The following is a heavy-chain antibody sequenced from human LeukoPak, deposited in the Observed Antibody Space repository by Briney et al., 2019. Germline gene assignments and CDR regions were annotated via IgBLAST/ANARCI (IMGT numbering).Heavy chain of an antibody. V-gene: IGHV3-48*04. CDR1: GFTFSSYS. Sequence: GGSLRLSCAASGFTFSSYSLNWVRQAPGKGLEWVSYIGSIIGTIYYADSVKGRFTISRDNAKNSLYLQMNSLRAEDTAVYYCARAYYYDSSGPYDYWGQGTLVTVSS. D-gene: IGHD3-22*01. J-gene: IGHJ4*02. CDR2: IGSIIGTI. CDR3: ARAYYYDSSGPYDY.